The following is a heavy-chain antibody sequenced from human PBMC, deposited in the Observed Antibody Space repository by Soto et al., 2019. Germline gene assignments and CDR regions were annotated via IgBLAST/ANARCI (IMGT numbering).Heavy chain of an antibody. CDR1: GYTFTSYG. D-gene: IGHD6-13*01. V-gene: IGHV1-18*01. Sequence: ASVKVSCKASGYTFTSYGISWVRQAPGQGLEWMGWISAYNGNTNYAQKLQGRVTMTTDTSTSTAYMELRSLRSDDTAVYYCAVHSSSWYYYVMDVWGQGTTVTVAS. CDR2: ISAYNGNT. CDR3: AVHSSSWYYYVMDV. J-gene: IGHJ6*02.